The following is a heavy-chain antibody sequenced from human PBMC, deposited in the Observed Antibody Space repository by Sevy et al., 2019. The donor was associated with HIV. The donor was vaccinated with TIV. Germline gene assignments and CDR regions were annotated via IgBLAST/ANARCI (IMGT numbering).Heavy chain of an antibody. D-gene: IGHD6-13*01. CDR2: ISSRSGYI. J-gene: IGHJ6*02. Sequence: GGSLRLSCVGSGFNFNKHFMVWVRQAPGRGLQWLSSISSRSGYIFYSDSVMGRFTISRDNAKNSLFLEMNNLGVEDTAVYYCTREASAAGTSFGLDVWGQGTTVTVSS. V-gene: IGHV3-21*01. CDR3: TREASAAGTSFGLDV. CDR1: GFNFNKHF.